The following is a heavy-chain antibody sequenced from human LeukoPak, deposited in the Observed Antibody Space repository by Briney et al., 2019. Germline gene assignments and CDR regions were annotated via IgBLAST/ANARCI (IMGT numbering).Heavy chain of an antibody. CDR3: ARDADYGDSYLNYYYYYYMDV. CDR2: IIPIFGTA. J-gene: IGHJ6*03. CDR1: GGTFSSYA. D-gene: IGHD4-17*01. Sequence: ASVKVFCKASGGTFSSYAISWVRQAPGQGLEWMGGIIPIFGTANYAQKFQGRVTITTDESTSTAYMELSSLRSDDTAVYYCARDADYGDSYLNYYYYYYMDVWGKGTTVTVSS. V-gene: IGHV1-69*05.